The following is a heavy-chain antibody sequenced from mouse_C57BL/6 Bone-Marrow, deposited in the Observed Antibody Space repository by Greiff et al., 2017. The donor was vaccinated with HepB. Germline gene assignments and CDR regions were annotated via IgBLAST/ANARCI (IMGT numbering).Heavy chain of an antibody. D-gene: IGHD2-4*01. Sequence: EVQLQQSGAELVKPGASVKLSCTASGFNIKDYYMHWVKQRTEQGLEWIGAIYPGNSDTSYNQKFKGKAKLTAVTSASTAYMELSSLTNEDSAVYYCTEGLPFAYWGQGTLVTVSA. CDR1: GFNIKDYY. CDR2: IYPGNSDT. J-gene: IGHJ3*01. CDR3: TEGLPFAY. V-gene: IGHV1-5*01.